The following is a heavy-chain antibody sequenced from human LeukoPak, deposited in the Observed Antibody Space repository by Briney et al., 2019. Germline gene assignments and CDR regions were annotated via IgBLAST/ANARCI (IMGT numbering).Heavy chain of an antibody. CDR2: ISWNSGSI. V-gene: IGHV3-9*01. Sequence: GGSLRLSCAASGFTFDDYAMHWVRQAPGKGLEWVSGISWNSGSIGYADSVKGRFTISRGNAKNSLYLQMNSLRAEDTALYYCAKDLRSSYYYYMDVWGKGTTVTVSS. CDR1: GFTFDDYA. J-gene: IGHJ6*03. CDR3: AKDLRSSYYYYMDV. D-gene: IGHD1-14*01.